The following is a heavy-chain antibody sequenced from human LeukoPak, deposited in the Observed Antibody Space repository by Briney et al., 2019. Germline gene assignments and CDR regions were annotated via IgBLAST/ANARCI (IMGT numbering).Heavy chain of an antibody. CDR2: ISGSGGST. D-gene: IGHD6-13*01. CDR1: GFTFSSYA. V-gene: IGHV3-23*01. Sequence: PGGSLRLSCAASGFTFSSYAMSWVRQAPGEGLEWVSAISGSGGSTYYADSVKGRFTISRDNSKNTLYLQMNSLRAEDTAVHYCAKESTLAAAGAGPFFDYWGQGTLVTVSS. CDR3: AKESTLAAAGAGPFFDY. J-gene: IGHJ4*02.